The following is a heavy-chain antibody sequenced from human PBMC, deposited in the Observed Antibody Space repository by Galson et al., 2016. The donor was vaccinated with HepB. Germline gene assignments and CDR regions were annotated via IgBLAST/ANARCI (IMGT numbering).Heavy chain of an antibody. CDR1: GYSFTNYG. V-gene: IGHV1-18*01. CDR2: SSAYNGNT. CDR3: AGDPGLPNGSDV. D-gene: IGHD1-14*01. J-gene: IGHJ6*02. Sequence: SVKVSCKASGYSFTNYGISWVRQAPGQGLEWMGWSSAYNGNTNYAQKFQGRVTLTTDTSTRTAYMEVRSLRSDDTAVYYCAGDPGLPNGSDVWGQGTTVTVSS.